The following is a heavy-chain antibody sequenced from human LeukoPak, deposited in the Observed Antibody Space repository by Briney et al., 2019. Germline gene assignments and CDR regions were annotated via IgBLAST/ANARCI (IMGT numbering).Heavy chain of an antibody. V-gene: IGHV3-21*04. CDR3: AKDGKWLRAEGVDY. Sequence: KSGGSLRLSCAASGFTFSSYSMNWVRQAPGKGLEWVSSISSSSSYIYYADSVKGRFTISRDNSKNSLYLQMNSLRTEDTALYYCAKDGKWLRAEGVDYWGQGTLVTVSS. D-gene: IGHD5-12*01. CDR1: GFTFSSYS. CDR2: ISSSSSYI. J-gene: IGHJ4*02.